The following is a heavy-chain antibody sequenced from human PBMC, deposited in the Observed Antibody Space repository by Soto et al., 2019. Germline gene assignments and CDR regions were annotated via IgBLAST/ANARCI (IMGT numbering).Heavy chain of an antibody. D-gene: IGHD3-9*01. J-gene: IGHJ5*02. CDR1: GGSISSGDYY. Sequence: SETLSLTCTVSGGSISSGDYYWSWIRQPPGKGLEWIGYIYYSGSTYYNPSLKSRVTISVDTSKNQLSLKLSSVTAADTAVYYCASYYDILTGRSWFDPWGQGTRVTVSS. CDR3: ASYYDILTGRSWFDP. V-gene: IGHV4-30-4*01. CDR2: IYYSGST.